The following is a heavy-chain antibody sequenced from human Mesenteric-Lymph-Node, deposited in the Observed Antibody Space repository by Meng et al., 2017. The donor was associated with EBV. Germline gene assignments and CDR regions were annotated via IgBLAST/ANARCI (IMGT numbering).Heavy chain of an antibody. CDR3: ATLPAASTPHFSA. Sequence: QVQLVQSGAEVKKPGASVKVSCKASGYTFADYYTYWVRQAPGQGLQWMAWINPKSGGTNCAQKFQGWVTMTRDTSINTAYMELSSLRSDATAVYYCATLPAASTPHFSAWGQGTLVTVSS. V-gene: IGHV1-2*04. J-gene: IGHJ4*02. CDR1: GYTFADYY. D-gene: IGHD2-2*01. CDR2: INPKSGGT.